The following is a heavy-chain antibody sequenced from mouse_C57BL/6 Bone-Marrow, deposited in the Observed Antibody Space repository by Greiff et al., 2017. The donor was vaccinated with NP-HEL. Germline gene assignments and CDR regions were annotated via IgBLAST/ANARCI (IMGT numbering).Heavy chain of an antibody. J-gene: IGHJ1*03. Sequence: EDQLQQSGPELVKPGASVKIPCKASGYTFTDYNMDWVKQSHGKSLEWIGDINPNNGGTIYNQKFKGKATLTVDKSSSTAYMELRSLTSEDTAVYYCARGGMSYGNFSYWYFDVWGTGTTVTVSS. CDR2: INPNNGGT. CDR1: GYTFTDYN. CDR3: ARGGMSYGNFSYWYFDV. D-gene: IGHD2-1*01. V-gene: IGHV1-18*01.